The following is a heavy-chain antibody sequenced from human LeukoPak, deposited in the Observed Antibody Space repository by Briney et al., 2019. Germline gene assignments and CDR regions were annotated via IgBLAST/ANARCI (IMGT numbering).Heavy chain of an antibody. CDR1: GFTFSSYS. Sequence: GGSLRLSCAASGFTFSSYSMQWVRQAPRKGLEWVSHISSSGSTIYYADSVKGRFTISRDNAKNSLYLQMNSLRAEDRAVYYCASGRDPLDYWGQGTLVTVSS. CDR2: ISSSGSTI. J-gene: IGHJ4*02. CDR3: ASGRDPLDY. D-gene: IGHD1-26*01. V-gene: IGHV3-48*04.